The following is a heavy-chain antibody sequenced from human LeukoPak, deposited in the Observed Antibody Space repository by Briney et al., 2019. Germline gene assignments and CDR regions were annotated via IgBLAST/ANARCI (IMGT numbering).Heavy chain of an antibody. D-gene: IGHD3-9*01. CDR2: IKQDGSEK. CDR1: GLAFSSYW. CDR3: ARELRYFDWLSDY. Sequence: GGSLRLSCAASGLAFSSYWMSWVRQAPGKGLEWVANIKQDGSEKYYVDSVKGRFTISRDNAKNSLDLQMNSLRAEDTAVYYCARELRYFDWLSDYWGQGTLVTVSS. V-gene: IGHV3-7*01. J-gene: IGHJ4*02.